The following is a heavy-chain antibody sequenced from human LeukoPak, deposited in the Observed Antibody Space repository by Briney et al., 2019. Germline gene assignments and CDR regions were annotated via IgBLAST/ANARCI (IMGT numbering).Heavy chain of an antibody. CDR2: ISGSGGST. V-gene: IGHV3-23*01. CDR3: AKEGGDTWTNFYFHY. D-gene: IGHD1-20*01. Sequence: GGSLRLSCAASVFAFSTYTMSWVRRAPGKGLEWGSTISGSGGSTYYADSAKGRFSISRDNSKSTLYLQMNNLSAEDTAMYYCAKEGGDTWTNFYFHYWGQGTLVTVSS. J-gene: IGHJ4*02. CDR1: VFAFSTYT.